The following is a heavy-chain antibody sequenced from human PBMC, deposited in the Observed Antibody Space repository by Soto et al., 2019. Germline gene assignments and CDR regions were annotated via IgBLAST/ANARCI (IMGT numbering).Heavy chain of an antibody. J-gene: IGHJ4*02. CDR2: ISYDGSNK. Sequence: QVQLVESGGGVVQPGRSLRLSCAASGFTFSSYAMHWVRQAPGKGLEWVAVISYDGSNKYYADSVKGRFTISRDNSKNTLYQQMNSLRAEDTAVYYCARETTVTTDLDYWGQGTLVTVSS. CDR3: ARETTVTTDLDY. D-gene: IGHD4-17*01. CDR1: GFTFSSYA. V-gene: IGHV3-30-3*01.